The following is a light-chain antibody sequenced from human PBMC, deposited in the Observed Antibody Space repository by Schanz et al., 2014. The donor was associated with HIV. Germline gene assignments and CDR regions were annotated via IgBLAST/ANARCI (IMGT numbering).Light chain of an antibody. CDR2: SNN. Sequence: QSVLTQPPSVSAAPGQKVTISCSGSNSNIGGNSVNWFQHLPGATPKLLIYSNNLRPSGVPNRFSGSKSGNTASLTVSGLQADDEADYYCSSFAGNNKLLFGGGTKLTVL. V-gene: IGLV1-44*01. CDR3: SSFAGNNKLL. J-gene: IGLJ2*01. CDR1: NSNIGGNS.